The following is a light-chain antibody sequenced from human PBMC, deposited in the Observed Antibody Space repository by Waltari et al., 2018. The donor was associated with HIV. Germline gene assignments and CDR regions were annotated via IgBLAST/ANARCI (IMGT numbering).Light chain of an antibody. CDR1: SSNIGAGYD. Sequence: QSLLTQPPSVSGAPGQRVTMSCTGSSSNIGAGYDVHWYQQLPGTAPRLLIFGTRNRPSGVPDRFSGSKSGTSASLAITGLQAEDEADYYCQAYDSSLSAVMFGGGTKLTVL. J-gene: IGLJ3*02. CDR2: GTR. CDR3: QAYDSSLSAVM. V-gene: IGLV1-40*01.